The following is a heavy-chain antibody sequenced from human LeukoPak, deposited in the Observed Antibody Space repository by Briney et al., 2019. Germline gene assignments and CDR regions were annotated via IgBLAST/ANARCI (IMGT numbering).Heavy chain of an antibody. CDR2: IIPMFGTP. V-gene: IGHV1-69*05. CDR1: GGNFISYA. J-gene: IGHJ4*02. D-gene: IGHD3-3*01. Sequence: SVKVSCKASGGNFISYAVIWVRQAPGQGLEWMGGIIPMFGTPNYAQKFQGRVTITTDESTTTAYMELSSLSSEDTAVYYCATYTLSQFWSGYYHFDYWGQGTLVSVSS. CDR3: ATYTLSQFWSGYYHFDY.